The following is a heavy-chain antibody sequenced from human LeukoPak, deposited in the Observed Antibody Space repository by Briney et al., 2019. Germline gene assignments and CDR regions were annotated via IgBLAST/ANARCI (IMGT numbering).Heavy chain of an antibody. Sequence: KPGGSLRLSCAASGFTFSSYSMNWVRQAPGKGLEWVSSISSSSSYIYYADSVKGRFTISRDNAKNSLYLQMNSLRPEDTAVYYCGREIEAPGKTLDYWGQGTLVTVSS. CDR1: GFTFSSYS. CDR2: ISSSSSYI. V-gene: IGHV3-21*01. CDR3: GREIEAPGKTLDY. J-gene: IGHJ4*02.